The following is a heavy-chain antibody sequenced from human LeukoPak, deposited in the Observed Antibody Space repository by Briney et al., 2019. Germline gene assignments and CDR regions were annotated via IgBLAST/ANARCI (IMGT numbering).Heavy chain of an antibody. Sequence: SETLSLTCTVSGGSISDYYWSWIRQPAGKGLEWIGRIYPSGSTNYSPSLKSRFTMSVDTSKNQFSLRLSSVTAADTAVYYCARDTGYFGSGGFDLWGQGTLVTVSP. V-gene: IGHV4-4*07. D-gene: IGHD3-10*01. J-gene: IGHJ4*02. CDR1: GGSISDYY. CDR3: ARDTGYFGSGGFDL. CDR2: IYPSGST.